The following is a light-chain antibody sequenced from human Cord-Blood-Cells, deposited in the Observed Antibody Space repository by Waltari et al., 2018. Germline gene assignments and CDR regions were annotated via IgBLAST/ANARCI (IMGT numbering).Light chain of an antibody. J-gene: IGLJ3*02. V-gene: IGLV3-21*04. CDR1: KIGSKS. Sequence: SYVLTQPPSVSVAPGKTARITCGGNKIGSKSVHWYQQKPGQAPVLVIYYDSDRPSGMPGRCSGSNSGNTATLTISSVEAGDEADYYCQVWDSSSDHPVFGGGTKLTVL. CDR2: YDS. CDR3: QVWDSSSDHPV.